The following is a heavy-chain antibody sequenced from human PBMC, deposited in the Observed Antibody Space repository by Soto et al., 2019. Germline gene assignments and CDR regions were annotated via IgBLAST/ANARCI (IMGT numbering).Heavy chain of an antibody. CDR2: IDPSDSYT. Sequence: VESLKISCKGSGYSFTSYWISWVRQMPGKGLEWMGRIDPSDSYTNYSPSFQGHVTISADKSISTAYLQWSSLKASDTAMYYCARLMYYYDSSGYYPTKSNFDYWGQGNLVTVSS. V-gene: IGHV5-10-1*01. J-gene: IGHJ4*02. CDR1: GYSFTSYW. CDR3: ARLMYYYDSSGYYPTKSNFDY. D-gene: IGHD3-22*01.